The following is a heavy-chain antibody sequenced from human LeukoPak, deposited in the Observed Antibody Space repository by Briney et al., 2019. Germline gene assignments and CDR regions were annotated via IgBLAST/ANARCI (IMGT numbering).Heavy chain of an antibody. CDR2: INPNSGGT. CDR1: GYTFTGYY. D-gene: IGHD3-10*01. J-gene: IGHJ4*02. CDR3: ARVRAAYYYGSGSSYNRAFHY. V-gene: IGHV1-2*02. Sequence: ASVKVSCKASGYTFTGYYMHWVRQAPGQGLEWMGWINPNSGGTNYTQKFQGRVTMTRDTSISTAYMELSRLRSDDTAVYYCARVRAAYYYGSGSSYNRAFHYWGQGTLVTVSS.